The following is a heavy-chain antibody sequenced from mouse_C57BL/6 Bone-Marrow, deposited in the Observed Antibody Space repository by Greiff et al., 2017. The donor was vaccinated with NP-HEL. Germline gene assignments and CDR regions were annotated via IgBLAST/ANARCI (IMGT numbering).Heavy chain of an antibody. CDR2: ILPGSGST. CDR1: GYTFTGYW. J-gene: IGHJ1*03. CDR3: ARDPHYYGSSYWYFDV. Sequence: VQLQQSGAELMKPGASVKLSCKATGYTFTGYWIEWVKQRPGHGLEWIGEILPGSGSTNYNEKFKGKATFTADTSSNTAYMQLSSLTTEDSAIYYCARDPHYYGSSYWYFDVWGTGTTVTVSS. D-gene: IGHD1-1*01. V-gene: IGHV1-9*01.